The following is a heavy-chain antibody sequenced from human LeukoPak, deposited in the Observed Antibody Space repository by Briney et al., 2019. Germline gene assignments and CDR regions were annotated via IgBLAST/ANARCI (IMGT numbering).Heavy chain of an antibody. CDR2: ISWNSGSI. Sequence: EPGGSLRLSCAASGFTFDDYAMHWVRQAPGKGLEWVSGISWNSGSIGYADSVKGRFTISRDNAKKSLYLQMSSLRAEDTALYYCAKDTHSSTLGGFDPWGQGTLVTVSS. CDR3: AKDTHSSTLGGFDP. J-gene: IGHJ5*02. D-gene: IGHD6-13*01. V-gene: IGHV3-9*01. CDR1: GFTFDDYA.